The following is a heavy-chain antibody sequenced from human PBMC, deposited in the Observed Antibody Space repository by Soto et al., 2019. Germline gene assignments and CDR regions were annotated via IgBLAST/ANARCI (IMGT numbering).Heavy chain of an antibody. D-gene: IGHD2-2*01. V-gene: IGHV3-23*01. CDR1: GCNFRDYD. CDR2: ISGSGGNT. CDR3: ARGGTVVPPTARYSDAFDI. J-gene: IGHJ3*02. Sequence: GVFQRHSKTASGCNFRDYDVIWIRQARGKGLEWVSYISGSGGNTYYADSVKGRFTISRDNSKNTLYMQMNSLRAVDTAVYYCARGGTVVPPTARYSDAFDIWGQGTMVTVS.